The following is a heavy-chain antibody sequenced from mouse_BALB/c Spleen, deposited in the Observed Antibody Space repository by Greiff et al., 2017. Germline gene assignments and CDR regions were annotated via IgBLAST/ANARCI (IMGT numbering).Heavy chain of an antibody. CDR1: GYAFSSYW. CDR2: IYPGDGDT. J-gene: IGHJ3*01. D-gene: IGHD2-3*01. CDR3: ARGGDGYYGFAY. V-gene: IGHV1-80*01. Sequence: QVHVKQSGAELVRPGSSVKISCKASGYAFSSYWMNWVKQRPGQGLEWIGQIYPGDGDTNYNGKFKGKATLTADKSSSTAYMQLSSLTSEDSAVYFCARGGDGYYGFAYWGQGTLVTVSA.